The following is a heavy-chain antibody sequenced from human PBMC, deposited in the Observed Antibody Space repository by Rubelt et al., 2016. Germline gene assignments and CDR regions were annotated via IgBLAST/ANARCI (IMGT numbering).Heavy chain of an antibody. CDR3: ARDQGYCSGGTCYSVFDY. Sequence: EVHLLDSGGGLVQPGGSLRLSCAASGFTFSTSAMTWVRQAPGKGLEWVSVISGSGGDTYYADSVKGRFTISRDNSKNTLYMQMNSLGGEDTAVYYCARDQGYCSGGTCYSVFDYWGQGTLVTVSS. V-gene: IGHV3-23*01. D-gene: IGHD2-15*01. CDR1: GFTFSTSA. CDR2: ISGSGGDT. J-gene: IGHJ4*02.